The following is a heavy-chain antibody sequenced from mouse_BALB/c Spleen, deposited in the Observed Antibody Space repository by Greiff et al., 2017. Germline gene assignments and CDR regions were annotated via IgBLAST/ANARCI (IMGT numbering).Heavy chain of an antibody. Sequence: EVKVVGSGGGLVQPGGSRKLSCAASGFTFSSFGMHWVRQAPEKGLEWVAYISSGSSTIYYADTVKGRFTISRDNPKNTLFLQMTSLRSEDTAMYYCARRSYDYDDGDYWGQGTSVTVSS. V-gene: IGHV5-17*02. J-gene: IGHJ4*01. CDR1: GFTFSSFG. CDR3: ARRSYDYDDGDY. D-gene: IGHD2-4*01. CDR2: ISSGSSTI.